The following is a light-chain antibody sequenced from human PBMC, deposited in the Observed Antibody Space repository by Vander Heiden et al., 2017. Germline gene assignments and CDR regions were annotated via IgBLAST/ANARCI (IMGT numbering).Light chain of an antibody. CDR1: QSVSSSY. CDR3: QQECSEHLSIT. J-gene: IGKJ4*01. V-gene: IGKV3-20*01. CDR2: GAS. Sequence: EIVLTQSPGTLSLSPGERATLSCRASQSVSSSYLAWYKKKPCQAPRLLIYGASSRAKGSKDRFSGSGAGTDVNLTISRREPEDFAVYYCQQECSEHLSITFGAGTKVXIK.